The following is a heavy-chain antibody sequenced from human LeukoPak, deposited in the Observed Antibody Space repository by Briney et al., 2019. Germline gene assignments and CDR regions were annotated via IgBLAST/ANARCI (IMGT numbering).Heavy chain of an antibody. CDR2: IKEDGSRN. D-gene: IGHD6-19*01. V-gene: IGHV3-7*04. Sequence: GGSLRLSCAASGFIFSSFWMTWVRQAPGKGLEWVANIKEDGSRNHCVDSVKGRFTISRDNAKNPLFLQMSSLRVEDTAVYYCARANNAGWFDYWGQGTLVTVSS. CDR1: GFIFSSFW. J-gene: IGHJ4*02. CDR3: ARANNAGWFDY.